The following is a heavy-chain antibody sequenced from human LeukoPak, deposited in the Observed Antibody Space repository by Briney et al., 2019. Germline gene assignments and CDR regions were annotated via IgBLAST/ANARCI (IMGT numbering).Heavy chain of an antibody. Sequence: ASVKVSCKASGYTFTGYYMHWVRQAPGQGLEWMGWINPNSGGTNYAQKFQGRVTMTRDTSISTAYMELSRLRSGDTAVYYCARSTHLTGYYRPSGTFGYWGQGTLVTVSS. CDR3: ARSTHLTGYYRPSGTFGY. CDR2: INPNSGGT. V-gene: IGHV1-2*02. D-gene: IGHD3-9*01. J-gene: IGHJ4*02. CDR1: GYTFTGYY.